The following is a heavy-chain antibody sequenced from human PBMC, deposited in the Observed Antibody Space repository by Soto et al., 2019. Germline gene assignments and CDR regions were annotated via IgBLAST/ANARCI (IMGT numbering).Heavy chain of an antibody. CDR2: TYYRSKWYN. D-gene: IGHD6-19*01. V-gene: IGHV6-1*01. CDR1: GDSVSSNSAA. J-gene: IGHJ4*02. Sequence: QSQTLSLTCAISGDSVSSNSAAWNWIRQSPSRGLEWLGRTYYRSKWYNDYAVSVKSRITINPDTSKNQFSLQLNSVTPEDTAVYYCASARGRIAVAGTNYFDYWGQGTLVTVSS. CDR3: ASARGRIAVAGTNYFDY.